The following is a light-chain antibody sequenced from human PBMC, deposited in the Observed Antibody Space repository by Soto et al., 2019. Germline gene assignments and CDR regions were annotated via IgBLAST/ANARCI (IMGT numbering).Light chain of an antibody. CDR1: QSLVSSDGNAY. CDR3: MQGRHWPPWT. CDR2: RAS. V-gene: IGKV2-30*01. J-gene: IGKJ1*01. Sequence: DVVMTQSPLSLPVTLGQPASISCRSSQSLVSSDGNAYLNWFQQRPGQSPRRLIYRASNRDSGVPDRFSGSGSGTDFTLQISRVEAEDVGVYYCMQGRHWPPWTFGQGTKVEIK.